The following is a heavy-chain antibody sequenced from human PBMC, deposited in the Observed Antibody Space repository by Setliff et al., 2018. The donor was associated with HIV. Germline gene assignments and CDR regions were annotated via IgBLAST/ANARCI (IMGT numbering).Heavy chain of an antibody. CDR2: IYYSGST. CDR3: ARDGGGFASGTFDI. V-gene: IGHV4-61*01. D-gene: IGHD2-15*01. Sequence: SETLSLTCTVSGGSVSSGTYYWTWIRQPPGKGLEWIGYIYYSGSTNYNPTLKTRVTVSADTSKNQFSLKLTSGTAADTAVYYCARDGGGFASGTFDIWGQGTKVTVSS. CDR1: GGSVSSGTYY. J-gene: IGHJ3*02.